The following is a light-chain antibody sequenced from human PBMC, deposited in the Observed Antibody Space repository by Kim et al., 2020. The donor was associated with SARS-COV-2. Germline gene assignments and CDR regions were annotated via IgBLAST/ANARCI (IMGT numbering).Light chain of an antibody. CDR1: SSDVGAYKY. CDR2: DVS. Sequence: QSVLTQPASVSGSPGQSITISCTGTSSDVGAYKYVSWYQQHPGKAPEFMIFDVSERPSGISNRFSGSKSGNTASLTISGLQAEDEADYYCSSYARSSSYVFGTGTKVTVL. J-gene: IGLJ1*01. V-gene: IGLV2-14*01. CDR3: SSYARSSSYV.